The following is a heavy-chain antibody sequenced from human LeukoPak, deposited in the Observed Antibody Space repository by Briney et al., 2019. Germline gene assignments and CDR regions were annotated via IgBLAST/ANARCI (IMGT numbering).Heavy chain of an antibody. CDR2: SSSSSSYI. D-gene: IGHD6-19*01. V-gene: IGHV3-21*01. CDR3: ARDRLEYYYGMDV. J-gene: IGHJ6*02. CDR1: GFTFSSYS. Sequence: PGGSLRLSCAASGFTFSSYSMNWVRQAPGKGLEWVSSSSSSSSYIYYADSVKGRFTISRDNAKNSLYLQMNSLRAEDTAVYYCARDRLEYYYGMDVWGQGTTVTVSS.